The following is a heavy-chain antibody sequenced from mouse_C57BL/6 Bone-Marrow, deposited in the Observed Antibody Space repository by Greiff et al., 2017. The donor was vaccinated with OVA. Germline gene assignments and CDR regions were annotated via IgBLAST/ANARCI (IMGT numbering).Heavy chain of an antibody. J-gene: IGHJ2*01. D-gene: IGHD4-1*01. Sequence: QVQLQQPGAELVKPGASVKLSCKASGYTFTSYWMQWVKQRPGQGLEWIGEIDPSDSYTNYNQKFKGKATLTVDTSSGTAYMQLSSLTSEDSAVYYCAQTGDFDYWGQGTTLTVSS. CDR1: GYTFTSYW. CDR3: AQTGDFDY. V-gene: IGHV1-50*01. CDR2: IDPSDSYT.